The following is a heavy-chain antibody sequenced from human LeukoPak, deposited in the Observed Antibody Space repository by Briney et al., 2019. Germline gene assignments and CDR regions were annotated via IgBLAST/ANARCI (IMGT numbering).Heavy chain of an antibody. J-gene: IGHJ5*02. V-gene: IGHV4-61*02. CDR1: GGSIRSGSYY. Sequence: SETLSLTCTVSGGSIRSGSYYWSWIRQPAGKELEWIGRVYTSGSTDYNPSLKSRVTISVDTSKNQFSLKLSSVTTADTAVYYCARGFTFFDPWGQGTLVTVSS. D-gene: IGHD2/OR15-2a*01. CDR3: ARGFTFFDP. CDR2: VYTSGST.